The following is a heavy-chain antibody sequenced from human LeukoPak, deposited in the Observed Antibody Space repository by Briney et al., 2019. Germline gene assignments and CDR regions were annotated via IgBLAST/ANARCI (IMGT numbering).Heavy chain of an antibody. J-gene: IGHJ5*02. CDR2: IYTSGTT. V-gene: IGHV4-61*02. CDR3: ARDLSP. D-gene: IGHD2/OR15-2a*01. CDR1: GVSITSGSAW. Sequence: PSETLSLTCSVSGVSITSGSAWWSWIRQPAGKGLEWIGRIYTSGTTNYNPSLKSRVTISIDTSKNQFSLKLSSVTAADTAVYYCARDLSPWGQGTLVTVSS.